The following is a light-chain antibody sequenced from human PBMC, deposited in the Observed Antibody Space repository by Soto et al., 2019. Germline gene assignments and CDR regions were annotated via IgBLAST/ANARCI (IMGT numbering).Light chain of an antibody. CDR3: SSYTSSKAYV. Sequence: QSALTQPASVSGSPGQSITISCTGTSSDVGRYNYVSWYQQHPGKAPKLMIYEVSNRPSGVSDRLSGSKSGNTASLTISGLQAEDEADYYCSSYTSSKAYVFGSGTKLTVL. J-gene: IGLJ1*01. CDR2: EVS. CDR1: SSDVGRYNY. V-gene: IGLV2-14*01.